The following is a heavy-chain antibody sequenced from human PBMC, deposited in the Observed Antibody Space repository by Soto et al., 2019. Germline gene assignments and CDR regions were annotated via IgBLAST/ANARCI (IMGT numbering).Heavy chain of an antibody. J-gene: IGHJ4*02. CDR3: EKDRDSSGYFYRNY. CDR2: IYSGGST. CDR1: GFTVSSNY. D-gene: IGHD3-22*01. V-gene: IGHV3-66*01. Sequence: GGSLRLSCAASGFTVSSNYMSWVRQAPGKGLEWVSVIYSGGSTYYADSVKGRFTISRDNSKNTLYLQINSLRAEDTAVYYCEKDRDSSGYFYRNYWGQGTLVTVPS.